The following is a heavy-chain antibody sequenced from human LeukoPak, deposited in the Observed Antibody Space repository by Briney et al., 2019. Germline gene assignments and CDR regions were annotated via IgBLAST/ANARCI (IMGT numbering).Heavy chain of an antibody. CDR3: ARDQSGDYGLYYFDY. Sequence: GGSLRLSCAASGFTFSSYWMNWARQAPGKGLEWVASINHNGNVNYYVDSVKGRFTISRDNAKNSLYLQMDSLRAEDTAVYYCARDQSGDYGLYYFDYWGQGTLVTVSS. CDR1: GFTFSSYW. CDR2: INHNGNVN. V-gene: IGHV3-7*01. D-gene: IGHD4-17*01. J-gene: IGHJ4*02.